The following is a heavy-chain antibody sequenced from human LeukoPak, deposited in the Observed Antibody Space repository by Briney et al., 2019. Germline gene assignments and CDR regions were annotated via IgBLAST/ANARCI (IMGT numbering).Heavy chain of an antibody. Sequence: PGGSLRLSCAASGSTFSSYAMSWVRQAPGKGLEFVSAISRNGRNTYYANSVKGRFTISRDISKNTLYLQMGSLRPEDMAVYYCARVDSGSACASWGQGILVTVSS. J-gene: IGHJ1*01. V-gene: IGHV3-64*01. CDR3: ARVDSGSACAS. D-gene: IGHD6-19*01. CDR2: ISRNGRNT. CDR1: GSTFSSYA.